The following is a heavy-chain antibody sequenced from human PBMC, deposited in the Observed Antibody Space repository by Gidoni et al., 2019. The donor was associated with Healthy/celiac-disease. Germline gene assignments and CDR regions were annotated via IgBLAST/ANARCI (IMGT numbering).Heavy chain of an antibody. D-gene: IGHD3-22*01. J-gene: IGHJ5*02. CDR2: INAGNGNT. V-gene: IGHV1-3*01. Sequence: QVQLVQSGAEVKKPGASVKVSCQASGYTFTSYAMHWVRQAPGQRLEWMGWINAGNGNTKYSQKFQGRVTITRDTSASTAYMELSSLRSEDTAVYYCARDAPNDYYDRQFDPWGQGTLVTVSS. CDR1: GYTFTSYA. CDR3: ARDAPNDYYDRQFDP.